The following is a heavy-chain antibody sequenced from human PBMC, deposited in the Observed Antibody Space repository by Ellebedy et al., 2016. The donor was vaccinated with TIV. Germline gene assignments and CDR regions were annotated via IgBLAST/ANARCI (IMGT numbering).Heavy chain of an antibody. CDR1: GGTFSSYA. Sequence: AASVKVSCKASGGTFSSYAISWVRQAPGQGLEWMGRIIPILGIANYAQKFQGRVTITADKSTSTAYMELSSLRSEDTAVYYCARGAVSDDAFDIWGQGTMVTVSS. V-gene: IGHV1-69*04. J-gene: IGHJ3*02. CDR2: IIPILGIA. CDR3: ARGAVSDDAFDI.